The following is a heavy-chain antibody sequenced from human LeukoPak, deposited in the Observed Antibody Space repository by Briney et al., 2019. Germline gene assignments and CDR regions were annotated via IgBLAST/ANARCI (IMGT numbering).Heavy chain of an antibody. CDR1: GDTFGIYDFTFTSYA. Sequence: SVKVSCKASGDTFGIYDFTFTSYAISWVRQAPGQGLEWMGGIIPIYGRANYSQKFQGRVTMTADESTRTVTMQLSSLRSEDTAVYYCARDQDVVVAGTNYYYGMDVWGQGTTVTVSS. D-gene: IGHD2-15*01. V-gene: IGHV1-69*01. J-gene: IGHJ6*02. CDR3: ARDQDVVVAGTNYYYGMDV. CDR2: IIPIYGRA.